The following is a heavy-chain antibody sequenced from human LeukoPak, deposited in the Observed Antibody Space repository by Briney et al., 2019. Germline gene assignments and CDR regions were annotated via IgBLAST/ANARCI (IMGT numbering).Heavy chain of an antibody. CDR3: ARDASPAGYYDSSGYYGSGAFDI. D-gene: IGHD3-22*01. CDR1: GGSISSGGYY. J-gene: IGHJ3*02. Sequence: SETLSLTCTVSGGSISSGGYYWSWIRQHPGKGLEWIGYIYYSGSTYYNPSLKSRVTISVDTSKNLFSLKLSSVTAADTAVYYCARDASPAGYYDSSGYYGSGAFDIWGQGTMVTVSS. CDR2: IYYSGST. V-gene: IGHV4-31*03.